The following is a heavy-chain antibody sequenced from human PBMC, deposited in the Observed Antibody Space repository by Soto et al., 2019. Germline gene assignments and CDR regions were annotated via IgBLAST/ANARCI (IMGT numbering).Heavy chain of an antibody. Sequence: QVQLVQSGAEVKKPGASVKVSCKASGYTFTSYGISWVRQAPGQGLEWMGWISAYNGNTNYAQKLQGGVTMTTDTSTSTAYMELRSLRSDDTAVYYCARDRDSSGYYYNNVFYYGMDVWGQGTTVTVSS. CDR1: GYTFTSYG. V-gene: IGHV1-18*01. D-gene: IGHD3-22*01. CDR3: ARDRDSSGYYYNNVFYYGMDV. J-gene: IGHJ6*02. CDR2: ISAYNGNT.